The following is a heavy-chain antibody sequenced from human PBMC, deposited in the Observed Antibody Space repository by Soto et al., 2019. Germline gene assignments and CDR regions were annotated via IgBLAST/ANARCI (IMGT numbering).Heavy chain of an antibody. D-gene: IGHD2-8*01. CDR2: ISTSSTTI. J-gene: IGHJ4*02. Sequence: EVQLVESGGGLVQPGGSLRLSCAASGLTFSSYSMNWVRQAPGKGLEWVSDISTSSTTIYYADSVKGRFTISRDNAKNSLYLQMNSLRDEDTAVYYCVMGYYFDYWGQGTLVTVSS. CDR1: GLTFSSYS. CDR3: VMGYYFDY. V-gene: IGHV3-48*02.